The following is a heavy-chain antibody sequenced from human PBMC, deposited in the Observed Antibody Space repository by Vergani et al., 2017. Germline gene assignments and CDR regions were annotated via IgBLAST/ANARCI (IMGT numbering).Heavy chain of an antibody. CDR1: GGSISSGDYY. V-gene: IGHV4-30-4*08. D-gene: IGHD3-10*01. J-gene: IGHJ5*01. CDR3: AREGITVVRGGGWFNS. CDR2: IYSSGST. Sequence: QVQLQESGPGLVKPSQTLSLTCTVSGGSISSGDYYWSWIRQPPGKGLEWIGYIYSSGSTYYNPSLKSRVNISGETSKNQFSLKLSSVTAANTAVYYCAREGITVVRGGGWFNSWGQGTLVTVSS.